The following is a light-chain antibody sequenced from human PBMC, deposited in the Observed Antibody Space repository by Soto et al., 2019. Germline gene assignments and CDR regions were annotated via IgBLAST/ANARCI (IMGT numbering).Light chain of an antibody. V-gene: IGKV3-15*01. CDR1: QSVSSN. CDR3: QQYNNWPYT. CDR2: GAS. J-gene: IGKJ2*01. Sequence: EIVMTQSPATLSVSPGERATLSCRASQSVSSNLAWYQQKPGQAPRLLIYGASTRATGIPARFSGSGSGTEFTLTISSLHYEDFAVYYCQQYNNWPYTFGQGTKLEIK.